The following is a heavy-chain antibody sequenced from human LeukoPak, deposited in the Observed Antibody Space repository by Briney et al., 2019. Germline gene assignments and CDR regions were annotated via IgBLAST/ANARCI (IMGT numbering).Heavy chain of an antibody. D-gene: IGHD5-18*01. CDR1: GGSISSNSYY. CDR3: ARGPRYSYGLGDY. CDR2: IYYSGST. Sequence: PSETLSLTCAVSGGSISSNSYYWGWIRQPPGKGLEWIGSIYYSGSTYYNPSLKSRVTISVDTSKNQFSLKLSSVTAADTAVYYCARGPRYSYGLGDYWGQGTLVTVSS. J-gene: IGHJ4*02. V-gene: IGHV4-39*07.